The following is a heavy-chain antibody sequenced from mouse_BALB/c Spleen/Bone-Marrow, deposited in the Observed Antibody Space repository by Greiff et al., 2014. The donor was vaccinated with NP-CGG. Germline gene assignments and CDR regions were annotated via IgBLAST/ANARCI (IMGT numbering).Heavy chain of an antibody. CDR1: GYSITSDYA. V-gene: IGHV3-2*02. D-gene: IGHD2-3*01. J-gene: IGHJ3*01. CDR3: ASPLLFAY. CDR2: ISYSGST. Sequence: DVKLVESGPGLVKPSQSLSLTCTVTGYSITSDYAWNWIRQFPGNKLEWMGYISYSGSTSYNPSLKSRISITRDTPKNQFFLQLNSVTTEDTATYYCASPLLFAYWGQGTLVTVSA.